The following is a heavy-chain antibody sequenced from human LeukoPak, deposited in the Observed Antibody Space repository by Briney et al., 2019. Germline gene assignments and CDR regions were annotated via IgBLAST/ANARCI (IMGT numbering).Heavy chain of an antibody. CDR3: AKFHIVVVNGYFDY. CDR2: IGGSGDTT. J-gene: IGHJ4*02. D-gene: IGHD2-21*01. Sequence: PGGSLRLSCAASGFTFSDYYMSWIRQAPGKGLEWVSAIGGSGDTTYYADSVKGRFTISRDYSKNTLYLQMNSLRAEDTAVYYCAKFHIVVVNGYFDYWGQGTLVTVSS. CDR1: GFTFSDYY. V-gene: IGHV3-23*01.